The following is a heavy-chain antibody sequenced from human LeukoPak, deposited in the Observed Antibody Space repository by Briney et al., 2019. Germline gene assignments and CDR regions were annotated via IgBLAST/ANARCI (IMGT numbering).Heavy chain of an antibody. J-gene: IGHJ4*02. CDR3: ARGLYNTYPGDY. Sequence: EASVKVSCKTSGYTFTGYYLHWVRQAPGQGLEWMGWISPNTGATKYAQKFQGRVAMTRDTSISIAYMELSRLRSDDTAVYYCARGLYNTYPGDYWGQGTLVTVSS. CDR1: GYTFTGYY. D-gene: IGHD1-1*01. V-gene: IGHV1-2*02. CDR2: ISPNTGAT.